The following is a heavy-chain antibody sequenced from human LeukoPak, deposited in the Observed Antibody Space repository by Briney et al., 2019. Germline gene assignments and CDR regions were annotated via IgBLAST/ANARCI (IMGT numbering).Heavy chain of an antibody. CDR2: INSNGDST. V-gene: IGHV3-64D*06. CDR1: GFTFNNYP. CDR3: VKPNLAVAGTRYFDY. J-gene: IGHJ4*02. Sequence: GGSLRLSCSASGFTFNNYPMHWVRRVPGKGLEYVSAINSNGDSTYNTDSVKGRFTISRDNSKNTLYLQMSSLRVEDTAVYYCVKPNLAVAGTRYFDYWGQGTLVTVSS. D-gene: IGHD6-19*01.